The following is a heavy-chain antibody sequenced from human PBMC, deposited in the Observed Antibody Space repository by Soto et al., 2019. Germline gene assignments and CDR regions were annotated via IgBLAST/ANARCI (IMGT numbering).Heavy chain of an antibody. CDR3: AKGFLSGGYCANGVCYQFDY. J-gene: IGHJ4*02. V-gene: IGHV3-30*18. CDR1: GFTFSRYG. D-gene: IGHD2-8*01. CDR2: MSYDGNNK. Sequence: QVQLVESGGGVVQPGGSLRLSCAASGFTFSRYGMHWVRQAPGKGLEWVAVMSYDGNNKYYADSVKGRFTVSRDNSRNTQYLQMNSLKVEDTAVYLCAKGFLSGGYCANGVCYQFDYWGQGTPVTVSS.